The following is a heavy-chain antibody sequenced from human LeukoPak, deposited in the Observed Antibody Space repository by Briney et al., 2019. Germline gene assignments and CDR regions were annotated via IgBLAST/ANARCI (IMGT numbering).Heavy chain of an antibody. CDR2: ISAYNGNT. CDR3: ARAMITFGGVIVGWYFDL. D-gene: IGHD3-16*02. Sequence: GASVKVSCKASGYTFTSYGISWVRQAPGQGLEWMGWISAYNGNTNYAQKLQGRVTMTTDTSTSTAYMDLRSLRSDDTAVYYCARAMITFGGVIVGWYFDLWGRGTLVTVSS. V-gene: IGHV1-18*01. CDR1: GYTFTSYG. J-gene: IGHJ2*01.